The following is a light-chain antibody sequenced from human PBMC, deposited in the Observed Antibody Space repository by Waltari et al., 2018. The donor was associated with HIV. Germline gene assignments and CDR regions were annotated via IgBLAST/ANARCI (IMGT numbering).Light chain of an antibody. V-gene: IGLV2-11*01. J-gene: IGLJ1*01. Sequence: QSALTQPRSVSGSPGQSVTISCTGTSSDVGGYNYVSWYQQHPGKAPKLVFYEVSKRPSGVPDRFSGSKSANTASLTISGLQAEDEADYYCCSYAGSYTYVFGTGTKVTVL. CDR2: EVS. CDR3: CSYAGSYTYV. CDR1: SSDVGGYNY.